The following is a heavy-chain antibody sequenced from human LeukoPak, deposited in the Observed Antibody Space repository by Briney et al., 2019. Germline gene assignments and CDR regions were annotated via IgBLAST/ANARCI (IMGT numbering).Heavy chain of an antibody. CDR2: IRSKAYGGTT. J-gene: IGHJ3*02. CDR3: SRPNPTYYYGSGSYAFDI. CDR1: GFTFGDYA. V-gene: IGHV3-49*03. D-gene: IGHD3-10*01. Sequence: GGSLRLSCTASGFTFGDYAMSWFRQAPGKGGEGVGFIRSKAYGGTTEYAASGKGRFTISRDDSKSIAYLQMNSLKTEDTAVYYCSRPNPTYYYGSGSYAFDIWGQGTMVTVSS.